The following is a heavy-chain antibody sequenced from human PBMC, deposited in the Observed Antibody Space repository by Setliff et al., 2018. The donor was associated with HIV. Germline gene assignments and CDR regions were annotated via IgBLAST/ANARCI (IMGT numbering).Heavy chain of an antibody. CDR3: ARDGRYCSGGSCFTNRASYHYYYMDV. CDR2: INPSSGGT. CDR1: RYTFTGHY. V-gene: IGHV1-2*02. D-gene: IGHD2-15*01. Sequence: ASVKVSCKASRYTFTGHYMHWVRQAPGQGLEWVGWINPSSGGTNYAQKFQGRVTMTRDTSISTAYMELSRLTSDDTAVYYCARDGRYCSGGSCFTNRASYHYYYMDVWGKGTTVTVSS. J-gene: IGHJ6*03.